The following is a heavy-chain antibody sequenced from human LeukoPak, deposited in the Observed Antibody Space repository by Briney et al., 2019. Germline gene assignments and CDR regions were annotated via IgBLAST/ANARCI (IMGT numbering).Heavy chain of an antibody. Sequence: GGSLRLSCAASGFTFSSSAMSWVRQVPGKGLEWVSGISASGGSTYYADSVRGRFTISRDNSKNTLYVQMNSLRAEDTALYYCAKGGSSSWYDSFDYWGQGTLVTVSS. CDR2: ISASGGST. V-gene: IGHV3-23*01. J-gene: IGHJ4*02. D-gene: IGHD6-13*01. CDR1: GFTFSSSA. CDR3: AKGGSSSWYDSFDY.